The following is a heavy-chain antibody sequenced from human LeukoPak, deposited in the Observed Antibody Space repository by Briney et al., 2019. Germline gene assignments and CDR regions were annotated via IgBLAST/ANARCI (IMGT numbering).Heavy chain of an antibody. V-gene: IGHV3-48*03. CDR1: GFTLSNYN. J-gene: IGHJ5*02. CDR3: ARDRSYGEGYWFDP. CDR2: ISSSGGTI. D-gene: IGHD3-16*01. Sequence: GGSLRLSCAASGFTLSNYNVKWVRQAPGKGLEWISYISSSGGTILYADSVKGRFTISRDNAKNSLYLLMNSLRVEDTAVYYCARDRSYGEGYWFDPWGQGTLVIVSS.